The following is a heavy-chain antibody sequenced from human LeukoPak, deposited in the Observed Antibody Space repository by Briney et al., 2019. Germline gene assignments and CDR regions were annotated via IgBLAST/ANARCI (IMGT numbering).Heavy chain of an antibody. J-gene: IGHJ6*02. CDR1: GFTFSSYG. Sequence: GGSLRLSCAASGFTFSSYGMHWVRQAPGKGLEWVAVISFDGSNKYYADSVKGRFTISRDNSKNTLYLQMNSLRAEDTAVYYCARTLYSSGWYLGDYYGMDVWGQGTTVTVSS. CDR3: ARTLYSSGWYLGDYYGMDV. CDR2: ISFDGSNK. V-gene: IGHV3-30*03. D-gene: IGHD6-19*01.